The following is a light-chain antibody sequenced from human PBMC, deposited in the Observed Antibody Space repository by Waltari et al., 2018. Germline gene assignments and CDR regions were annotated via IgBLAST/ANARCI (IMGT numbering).Light chain of an antibody. CDR1: ESVYSN. V-gene: IGKV3-15*01. Sequence: EIVMTQSPPTLSASPGGRAILFCRASESVYSNSAWYQQKPSQAPRLLIYGASTRATGVPARFSGSGSGTVFTLTINSLQSEDFAVYYCQQYNKWPPLTFGQGTKVEIK. J-gene: IGKJ1*01. CDR2: GAS. CDR3: QQYNKWPPLT.